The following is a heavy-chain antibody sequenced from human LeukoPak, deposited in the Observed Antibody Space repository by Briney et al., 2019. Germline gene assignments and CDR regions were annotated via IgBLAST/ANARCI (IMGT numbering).Heavy chain of an antibody. CDR3: SRGAIRGIAVTGY. CDR1: GGSISPYY. V-gene: IGHV4-59*12. CDR2: IYYSGTT. Sequence: PSETLSLTCTVSGGSISPYYWSWIRQPPGKGLEWIGYIYYSGTTNYNPSLKSRVTMSVDTSKNQFSLKLSSVTAADTAVYYCSRGAIRGIAVTGYWGQGTLVTVSS. D-gene: IGHD6-19*01. J-gene: IGHJ4*02.